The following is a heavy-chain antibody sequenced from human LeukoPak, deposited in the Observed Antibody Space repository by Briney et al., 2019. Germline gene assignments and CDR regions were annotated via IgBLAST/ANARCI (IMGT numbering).Heavy chain of an antibody. CDR1: GYTFTSYG. D-gene: IGHD6-19*01. J-gene: IGHJ6*02. CDR3: ARDGTRGSGWYHPIYYGMDV. Sequence: ASVKVSCKASGYTFTSYGISWVRQAPGQGLEWMGWISAYNGNTNYAQKLQGRVTMTTDTSTSTAYMELRSLRSDDTAVYYCARDGTRGSGWYHPIYYGMDVWGQGTTVTVSS. V-gene: IGHV1-18*01. CDR2: ISAYNGNT.